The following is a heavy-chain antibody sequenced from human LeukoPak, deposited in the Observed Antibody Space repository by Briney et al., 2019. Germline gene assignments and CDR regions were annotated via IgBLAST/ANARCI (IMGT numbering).Heavy chain of an antibody. D-gene: IGHD6-13*01. CDR3: AREPDIGAPGNDGFDV. J-gene: IGHJ3*01. Sequence: SETLSLTCTVSGGSISSGGYYWSWIRQPPGKGLEWIGYISHSGSTYYNPSLKSRVTISIDISKKRISLKLNSVTAADTAVYYCAREPDIGAPGNDGFDVWGQGTMVTVSS. V-gene: IGHV4-30-2*01. CDR2: ISHSGST. CDR1: GGSISSGGYY.